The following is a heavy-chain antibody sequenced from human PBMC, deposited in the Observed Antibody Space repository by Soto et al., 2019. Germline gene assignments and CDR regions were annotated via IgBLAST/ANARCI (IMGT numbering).Heavy chain of an antibody. CDR1: GYRFSNYW. V-gene: IGHV5-51*01. D-gene: IGHD2-8*01. Sequence: PGESLKISCKGSGYRFSNYWNAWVRQMPGKGLEWMGIIYPGDSDTRYSPSFQGQVTMSVDKSNSTAYLHWSSLKASDTAMYFCARQGSNGAYYYYGMDVWGQGTTVTVSS. CDR3: ARQGSNGAYYYYGMDV. J-gene: IGHJ6*02. CDR2: IYPGDSDT.